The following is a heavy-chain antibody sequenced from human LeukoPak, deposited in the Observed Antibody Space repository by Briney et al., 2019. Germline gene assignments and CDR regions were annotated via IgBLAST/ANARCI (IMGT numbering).Heavy chain of an antibody. CDR1: GFTVSSSY. J-gene: IGHJ4*02. V-gene: IGHV3-66*01. D-gene: IGHD2-2*01. Sequence: GGSLRLSCAASGFTVSSSYMSWVRQAPGKGLEWVSVIYPGGNTYYADSVKGRFSISRDNSKNTVYLQIIRLRGEDTAVYYCARDSSLHYYDYWGQGTLVTVSS. CDR3: ARDSSLHYYDY. CDR2: IYPGGNT.